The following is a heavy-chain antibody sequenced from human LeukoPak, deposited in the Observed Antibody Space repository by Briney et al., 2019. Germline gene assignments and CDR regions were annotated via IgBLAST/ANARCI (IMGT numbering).Heavy chain of an antibody. Sequence: ESLKISCKGSGYSFTSYWIGWVRQMPGKGLERMGIIYPGDSDTRYSPSFQGQVTISADKSISTAYLQWSSLKASDTAMYYCARVYDSSGYSQNFDYWGQGTLVTVSS. CDR3: ARVYDSSGYSQNFDY. J-gene: IGHJ4*02. V-gene: IGHV5-51*01. CDR2: IYPGDSDT. D-gene: IGHD3-22*01. CDR1: GYSFTSYW.